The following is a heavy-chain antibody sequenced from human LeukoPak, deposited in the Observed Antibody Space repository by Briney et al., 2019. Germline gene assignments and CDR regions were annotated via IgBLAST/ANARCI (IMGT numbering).Heavy chain of an antibody. V-gene: IGHV1-3*01. CDR3: ARDIKELGGLFDP. CDR2: INAGNGNT. CDR1: GYTFTSYA. J-gene: IGHJ5*02. Sequence: ASVKVSCKASGYTFTSYAMHWVRQAPGQRLEWMGWINAGNGNTKYSQKFQGRVTITRDTSASTAYMELSSLRSEDTAVYYCARDIKELGGLFDPWGQGTLVTVSS. D-gene: IGHD3-10*01.